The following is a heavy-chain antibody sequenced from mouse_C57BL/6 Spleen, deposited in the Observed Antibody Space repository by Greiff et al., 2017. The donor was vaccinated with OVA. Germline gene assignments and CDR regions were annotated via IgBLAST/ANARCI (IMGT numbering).Heavy chain of an antibody. CDR1: GYTFTDYY. D-gene: IGHD3-2*02. V-gene: IGHV1-19*01. CDR2: INPYNGGT. CDR3: ARNAAQADAMDY. Sequence: VQLKESGPVLVKPGASVKMSCKASGYTFTDYYMNWVKQSHGKSLEWIGVINPYNGGTSYNQKFKGKATLTVDKSSSTAYMELNSLTSEDSAVYYCARNAAQADAMDYWGQGTSVTVSS. J-gene: IGHJ4*01.